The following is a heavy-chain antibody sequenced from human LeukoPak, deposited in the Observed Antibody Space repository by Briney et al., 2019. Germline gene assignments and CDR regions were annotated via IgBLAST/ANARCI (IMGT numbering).Heavy chain of an antibody. CDR3: ASGYYGSGSYYSYYYYMDV. D-gene: IGHD3-10*01. CDR1: GGSFSGYY. V-gene: IGHV4-34*01. Sequence: SETLSLTCAVYGGSFSGYYWSWIRQPPGKGLEWIGEINHSGSTNYNPSLKSRVTISVDTSKNQFSLKLSSVTAADTAVYYCASGYYGSGSYYSYYYYMDVWGKGTTVTISS. CDR2: INHSGST. J-gene: IGHJ6*03.